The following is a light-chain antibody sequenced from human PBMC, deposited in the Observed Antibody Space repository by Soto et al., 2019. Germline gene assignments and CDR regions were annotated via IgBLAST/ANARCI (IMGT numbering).Light chain of an antibody. CDR1: QSVSSSY. J-gene: IGKJ1*01. CDR3: KQYGSSPRT. V-gene: IGKV3-20*01. Sequence: EIVLTQSPGTLSLSPGERATLSCRASQSVSSSYLAWYQQKPGQAPRLLIYGASSRATGVPDRFSGSRSGKDVTLTISRLEPGDFAMYYCKQYGSSPRTFGEGTKLEI. CDR2: GAS.